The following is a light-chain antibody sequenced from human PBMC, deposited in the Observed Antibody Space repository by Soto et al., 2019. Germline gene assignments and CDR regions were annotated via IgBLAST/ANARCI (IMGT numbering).Light chain of an antibody. CDR3: QSYDSTNQGV. V-gene: IGLV6-57*03. CDR2: EDD. Sequence: NFMLTQPHSASESPGKTVTISCTRSSGSIANNYVQWYQQRPGSAPTAVIHEDDQRPSGVPDRFSGSIDRSSNSASLTISGLETEDEADYYCQSYDSTNQGVFGGGTQLTVL. J-gene: IGLJ7*01. CDR1: SGSIANNY.